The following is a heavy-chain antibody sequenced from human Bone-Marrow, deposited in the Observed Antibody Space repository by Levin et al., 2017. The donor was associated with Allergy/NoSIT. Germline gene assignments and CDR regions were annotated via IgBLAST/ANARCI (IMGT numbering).Heavy chain of an antibody. CDR1: SGSITFSY. Sequence: SQTLSLTCSVSSGSITFSYWSWIRQTPGKGLEWIGYISYNGRTIYNPSLKSRVTISVDPSKNQFSLKLISVTAADTAVYYCTESAMPRPFDIWGQGTMVTVSS. D-gene: IGHD2-2*01. V-gene: IGHV4-59*01. CDR2: ISYNGRT. J-gene: IGHJ3*02. CDR3: TESAMPRPFDI.